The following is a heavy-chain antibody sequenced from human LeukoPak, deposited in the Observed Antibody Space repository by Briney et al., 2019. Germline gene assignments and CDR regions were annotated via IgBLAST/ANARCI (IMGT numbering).Heavy chain of an antibody. CDR2: IYTSGST. J-gene: IGHJ4*02. CDR3: AALSRYSSSWYFDY. D-gene: IGHD6-13*01. Sequence: SETLSLTCTVSGGSISSYYWSWIRQPAGKGLEWIGRIYTSGSTNYNPSLKSRVTISVDTSKNQFSLKLSSVTAADTAVYYCAALSRYSSSWYFDYWGQGTLVTVSS. V-gene: IGHV4-4*07. CDR1: GGSISSYY.